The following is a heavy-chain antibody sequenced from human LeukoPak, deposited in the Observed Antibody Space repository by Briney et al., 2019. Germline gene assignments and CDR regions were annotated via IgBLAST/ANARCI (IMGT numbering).Heavy chain of an antibody. CDR3: ARPRGSSSGDFDY. CDR2: INPNSGGT. V-gene: IGHV1-2*02. CDR1: GYTFTGYY. Sequence: ASVKVSCKASGYTFTGYYMHWVRQAPGQGLEWMGWINPNSGGTNYAQKFQGRVTMTRDTSISTAYMELSRLRSDDTAVYYCARPRGSSSGDFDYWGQGTLVTVSS. D-gene: IGHD1-26*01. J-gene: IGHJ4*02.